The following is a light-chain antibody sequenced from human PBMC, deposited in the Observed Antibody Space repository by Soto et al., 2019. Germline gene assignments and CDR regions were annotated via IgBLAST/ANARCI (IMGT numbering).Light chain of an antibody. Sequence: EIVMTQSPATLSVSPGERATLSCRASQSVSNNLAWYQQKPGQAPRLLIYGASTRPTGIPARFSGSGSGTEFTLTISRLQSEDCAVYFCQPYNTWSPLTFGGGTKVE. V-gene: IGKV3-15*01. CDR3: QPYNTWSPLT. J-gene: IGKJ4*01. CDR1: QSVSNN. CDR2: GAS.